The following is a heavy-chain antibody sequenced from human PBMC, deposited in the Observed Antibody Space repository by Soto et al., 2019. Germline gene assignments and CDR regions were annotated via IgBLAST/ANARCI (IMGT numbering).Heavy chain of an antibody. D-gene: IGHD2-2*01. CDR1: GGTFSSYA. CDR3: ASHGGGVVPAAIPLEGMDV. Sequence: SLKVSCKASGGTFSSYAISWVRQAPGQGLEWMGGIIPIFGTANYAQKFQGRVTITADESTSTAYMELSSLRSEDTAVYYCASHGGGVVPAAIPLEGMDVWGQGTTVTVSS. V-gene: IGHV1-69*13. J-gene: IGHJ6*02. CDR2: IIPIFGTA.